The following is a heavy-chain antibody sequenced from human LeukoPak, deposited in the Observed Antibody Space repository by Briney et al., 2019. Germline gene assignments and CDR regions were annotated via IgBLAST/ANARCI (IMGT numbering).Heavy chain of an antibody. V-gene: IGHV3-23*01. CDR1: GSTFSTYA. J-gene: IGHJ5*02. CDR3: AKDRPGYCGGDCYSDS. D-gene: IGHD2-21*02. Sequence: QPGGSLRLSCAASGSTFSTYAMTWVRQAPGKGLEWISTITGSGAGTYYADSVKGRFTISRDNSKNTLYLQMNSLRAEDTAVYYCAKDRPGYCGGDCYSDSWGQGTLVTVSS. CDR2: ITGSGAGT.